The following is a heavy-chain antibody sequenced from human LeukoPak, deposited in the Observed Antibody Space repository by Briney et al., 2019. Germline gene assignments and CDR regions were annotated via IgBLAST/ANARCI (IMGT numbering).Heavy chain of an antibody. V-gene: IGHV4-59*01. CDR2: MYYSGSP. CDR3: ASSPTYYYDSNGYYYDY. D-gene: IGHD3-22*01. CDR1: GGSISSYS. J-gene: IGHJ4*02. Sequence: PSETLSLTCTVSGGSISSYSWNWIRQSPGKGLEWIGYMYYSGSPNYNPSLQSRVTISVDTSKNQFSLKLSSVTAADTAVYYCASSPTYYYDSNGYYYDYWGQGTLVTVSS.